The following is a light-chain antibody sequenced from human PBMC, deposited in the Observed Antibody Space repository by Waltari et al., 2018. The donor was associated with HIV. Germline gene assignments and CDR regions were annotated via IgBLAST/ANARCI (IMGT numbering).Light chain of an antibody. J-gene: IGLJ1*01. CDR1: SSNIGSTY. V-gene: IGLV1-47*01. CDR3: ATWDDSLSCYV. CDR2: TNN. Sequence: QFVLTQPPSASGTPGQRVTISCSGSSSNIGSTYVYWYQPLPGAAPNLLIYTNNQRPSGVPDRFSGSKPGTSASLAITGLRSEDEADYYWATWDDSLSCYVFGTGTKVTVL.